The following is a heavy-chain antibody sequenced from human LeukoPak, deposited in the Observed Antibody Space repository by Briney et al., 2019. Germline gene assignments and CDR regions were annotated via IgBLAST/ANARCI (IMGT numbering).Heavy chain of an antibody. J-gene: IGHJ4*02. CDR3: ASSVVGARGFDY. V-gene: IGHV1-24*01. D-gene: IGHD1-26*01. CDR1: GYILTDLS. CDR2: FDPEDGET. Sequence: ASVKVSCKVSGYILTDLSMHWVRQAPGKGLEWMGGFDPEDGETIYAQKFQGRVTMTEDTSTDTAYMELSSLRSEDTAVYYCASSVVGARGFDYWGQGTLVSVSS.